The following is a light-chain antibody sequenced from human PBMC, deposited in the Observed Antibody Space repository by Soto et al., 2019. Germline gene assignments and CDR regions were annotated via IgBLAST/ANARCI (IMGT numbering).Light chain of an antibody. Sequence: IHMTQSPSNLSSSVGDRVTITCRASQNIHRSFAWFQQQPGSPPKLLLYDGSTLEVAVPSRCSGSGSGTEFTLSISSMQHDDVATYYYQQCYIYWTFGQGTKVDIK. V-gene: IGKV1-5*01. J-gene: IGKJ1*01. CDR2: DGS. CDR3: QQCYIYWT. CDR1: QNIHRS.